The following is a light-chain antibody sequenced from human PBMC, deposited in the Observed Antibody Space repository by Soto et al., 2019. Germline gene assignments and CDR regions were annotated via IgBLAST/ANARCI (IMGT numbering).Light chain of an antibody. J-gene: IGKJ4*01. CDR3: QQYNNWPPVT. CDR2: GAS. V-gene: IGKV3-15*01. CDR1: QSVSSN. Sequence: EIVMTQSPATLSVSPGERATLSCRASQSVSSNLAWYQQKPGQAPRLLIYGASTRAPGIPARFSGSGSGTEFALTISSLQSEDFAVYYCQQYNNWPPVTFGGGTKVEIK.